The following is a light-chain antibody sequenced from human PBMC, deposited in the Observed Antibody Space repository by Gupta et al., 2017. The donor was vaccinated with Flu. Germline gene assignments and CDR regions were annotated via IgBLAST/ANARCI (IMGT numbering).Light chain of an antibody. V-gene: IGLV3-21*02. CDR1: NIGTKS. J-gene: IGLJ2*01. CDR2: DDN. Sequence: ANNIGTKSVHWYQQKPGQGPVLVVDDDNDRPSGIPDRFSGPNSGNPDTLTITRVEVGDEADYYCQVWDRRSDQRVFGGGTKLTAL. CDR3: QVWDRRSDQRV.